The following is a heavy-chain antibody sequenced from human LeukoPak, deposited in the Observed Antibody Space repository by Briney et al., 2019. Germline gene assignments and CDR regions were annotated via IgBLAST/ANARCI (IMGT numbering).Heavy chain of an antibody. Sequence: EESLKISCKGSGYSFTTYWIGWVRQMPGKGLEWMGMIYPGDSDTRYSPSFQGQVGISADKSISTAYLQWSSLKASDTAMYYCASRAAAAGRPHDAFDIWGQGTMVTVSS. CDR3: ASRAAAAGRPHDAFDI. J-gene: IGHJ3*02. V-gene: IGHV5-51*01. D-gene: IGHD6-13*01. CDR1: GYSFTTYW. CDR2: IYPGDSDT.